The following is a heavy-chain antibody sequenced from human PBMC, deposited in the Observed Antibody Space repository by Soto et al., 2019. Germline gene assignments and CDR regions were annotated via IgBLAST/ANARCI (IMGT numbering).Heavy chain of an antibody. Sequence: VQLLESGGGLVQPGGSLRLSCAASGFTFSSYAMSWVRQAPGKGLEWVSGMSNSGSRTYYADSVKGRFIISRDNSKNTLYLQMNSLRPEDTAVYYCAKAYFDILTGYFGDYWGQGTLVSVSS. V-gene: IGHV3-23*01. J-gene: IGHJ4*02. CDR1: GFTFSSYA. D-gene: IGHD3-9*01. CDR2: MSNSGSRT. CDR3: AKAYFDILTGYFGDY.